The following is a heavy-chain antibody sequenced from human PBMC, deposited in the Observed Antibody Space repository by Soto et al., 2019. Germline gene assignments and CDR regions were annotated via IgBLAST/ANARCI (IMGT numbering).Heavy chain of an antibody. CDR1: GFTFSSFA. CDR2: IGSRGDST. V-gene: IGHV3-23*01. J-gene: IGHJ4*02. D-gene: IGHD6-19*01. CDR3: AKDLIYGYNSGRPFDS. Sequence: EVQLLESGGVLVQPGGSLRLSCAACGFTFSSFAMSWVRQAPGKGLEWVSAIGSRGDSTYYADSVKGRFTISRDNSKNTLYLQMNSLRAEDTAVYYCAKDLIYGYNSGRPFDSWGQGTLVTVSS.